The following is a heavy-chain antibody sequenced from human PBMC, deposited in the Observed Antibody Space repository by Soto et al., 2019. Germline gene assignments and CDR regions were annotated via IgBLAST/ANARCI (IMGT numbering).Heavy chain of an antibody. CDR2: IYYSGST. D-gene: IGHD6-19*01. CDR1: GGSISSSSYY. V-gene: IGHV4-39*01. CDR3: ASGIAVAGTNDY. J-gene: IGHJ4*02. Sequence: SATLSLTCPVSGGSISSSSYYWGWIRQPPGKGLEWIGSIYYSGSTYYNPSLKSRVTISVDTSKNQFSLKLSSVTAADTAVYYCASGIAVAGTNDYWGQGTLVTVSS.